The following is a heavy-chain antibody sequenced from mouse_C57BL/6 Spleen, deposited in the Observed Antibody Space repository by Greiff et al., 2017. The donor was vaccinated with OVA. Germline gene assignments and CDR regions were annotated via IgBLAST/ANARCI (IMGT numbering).Heavy chain of an antibody. J-gene: IGHJ3*01. V-gene: IGHV6-3*01. CDR1: GFTFSNYW. Sequence: EVKVEESGGGLVQPGGSMKLSCVASGFTFSNYWMNWVRQSPEKGLEWVAQIRLKSDNYATHYAESVKGRFTISRDDSKSSVYLQMNNLRAEDTGIYYCTGYYEKTWFAYWGQGTLVTVSA. D-gene: IGHD2-4*01. CDR3: TGYYEKTWFAY. CDR2: IRLKSDNYAT.